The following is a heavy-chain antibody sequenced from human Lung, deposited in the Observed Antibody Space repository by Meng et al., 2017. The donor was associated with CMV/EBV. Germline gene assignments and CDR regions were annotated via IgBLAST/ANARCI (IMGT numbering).Heavy chain of an antibody. CDR1: GFIFSDYY. J-gene: IGHJ5*02. CDR2: ISSSGSIK. D-gene: IGHD1-26*01. V-gene: IGHV3-11*04. Sequence: GESLKISCAASGFIFSDYYMTWIRQAPGKGLEWVAYISSSGSIKKYADSVEGRFTISRDNAKKSLYLQMNSLGAEDTAFYYCARDFSAVHNWFDAWGRGTXVNVAS. CDR3: ARDFSAVHNWFDA.